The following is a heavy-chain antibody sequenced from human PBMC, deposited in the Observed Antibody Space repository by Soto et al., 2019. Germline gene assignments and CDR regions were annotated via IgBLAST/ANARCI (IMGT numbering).Heavy chain of an antibody. CDR2: INPSGGST. V-gene: IGHV1-46*01. CDR1: GYTFTSYY. D-gene: IGHD3-22*01. Sequence: ASVKVSCKASGYTFTSYYMHWVRQAPGQGLEWMGIINPSGGSTSYAQKFQGRVTMTRDTSTSTVYMELSSLRSEDTAVYYCAREPPDYYDSSGRGFDYWAREPWSPSPQ. CDR3: AREPPDYYDSSGRGFDY. J-gene: IGHJ4*02.